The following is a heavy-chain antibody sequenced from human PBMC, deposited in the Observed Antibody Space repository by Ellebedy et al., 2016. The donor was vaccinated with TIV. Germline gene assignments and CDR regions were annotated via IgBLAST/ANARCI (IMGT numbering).Heavy chain of an antibody. CDR1: GFTFTTSS. J-gene: IGHJ4*02. CDR2: SNSDSAHI. V-gene: IGHV3-21*01. CDR3: ARVGVAGNSYGSGSYDF. D-gene: IGHD3-10*01. Sequence: PGGSLRLSCAASGFTFTTSSMNWVRQAPGKGLEWVASSNSDSAHIQYADSVRGRFTISRDNAKNTLYLQMDSLTVEDTAVYYCARVGVAGNSYGSGSYDFWGQGTLVTVSS.